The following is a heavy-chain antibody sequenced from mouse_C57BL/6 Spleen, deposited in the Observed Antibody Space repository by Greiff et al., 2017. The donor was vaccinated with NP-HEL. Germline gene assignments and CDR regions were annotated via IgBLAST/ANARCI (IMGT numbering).Heavy chain of an antibody. CDR2: IHPNSGST. J-gene: IGHJ3*01. CDR3: ARRGWGYYDYAFAY. D-gene: IGHD2-4*01. CDR1: GYTFTSYW. Sequence: QVQLQQPGAELVKPGASVKLSCKASGYTFTSYWMHWVKQRPGQGLEWIGMIHPNSGSTNYNEKFKIKATLTVDKSSSTAYMQLSSLTSEDSAVYYCARRGWGYYDYAFAYWGKGTLVTVSA. V-gene: IGHV1-64*01.